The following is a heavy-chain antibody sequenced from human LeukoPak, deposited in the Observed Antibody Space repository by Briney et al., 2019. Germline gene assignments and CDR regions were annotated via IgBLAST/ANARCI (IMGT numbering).Heavy chain of an antibody. CDR3: ARVLREIQLWSGPYYYYYMDV. D-gene: IGHD5-18*01. V-gene: IGHV3-11*04. J-gene: IGHJ6*03. Sequence: GSLRLSCAASGFTFSDYYMSWIRQAPGKGLEWVSYISSSGSTIYYADSVKGRFTISRDNAKNSLYLQMNSLRAEDTAVYYCARVLREIQLWSGPYYYYYMDVWGKGTTVTVSS. CDR2: ISSSGSTI. CDR1: GFTFSDYY.